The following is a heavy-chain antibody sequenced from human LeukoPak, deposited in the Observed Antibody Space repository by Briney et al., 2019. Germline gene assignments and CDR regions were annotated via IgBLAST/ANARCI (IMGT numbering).Heavy chain of an antibody. CDR1: GFTVSHNY. J-gene: IGHJ4*02. Sequence: PGGSLRLSCAASGFTVSHNYMSWVRQAPGKGLEWVSGISGSGGNTYYADSVKGRFTISRDNSKNTLYLQMNSLRAEDTALYYCAKAGSYYYGSSGWSPFDYWGQGTLVTVSS. CDR2: ISGSGGNT. V-gene: IGHV3-23*01. CDR3: AKAGSYYYGSSGWSPFDY. D-gene: IGHD3-22*01.